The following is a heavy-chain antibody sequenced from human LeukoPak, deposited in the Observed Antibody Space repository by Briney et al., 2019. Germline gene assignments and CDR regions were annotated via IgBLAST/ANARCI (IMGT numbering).Heavy chain of an antibody. CDR1: GFSFSNYG. J-gene: IGHJ5*02. CDR3: IVFGDSNH. D-gene: IGHD4-17*01. V-gene: IGHV3-33*01. CDR2: IWYDGSNK. Sequence: PGGSLRLSCAASGFSFSNYGMNWVRQAPGKGLEWMAVIWYDGSNKYYADSVKGRFTISRDTSKNTLYLQINSLRVEDTAVYYCIVFGDSNHWGQGTLVTVSS.